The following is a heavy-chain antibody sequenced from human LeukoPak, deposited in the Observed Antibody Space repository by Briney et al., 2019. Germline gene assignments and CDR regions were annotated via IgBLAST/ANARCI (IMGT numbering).Heavy chain of an antibody. D-gene: IGHD3-10*01. Sequence: GGSLRLSCAASGFTFSNASMIWVRQAPGKGLEWVGRIYSKIDGGTTDYAAPVKGRFTISRDDSKDTLFLQMDSLKTEDTAVYYCASPERLWFGEGTDAFDIWGQGTMVTVSS. CDR3: ASPERLWFGEGTDAFDI. CDR1: GFTFSNAS. J-gene: IGHJ3*02. V-gene: IGHV3-15*01. CDR2: IYSKIDGGTT.